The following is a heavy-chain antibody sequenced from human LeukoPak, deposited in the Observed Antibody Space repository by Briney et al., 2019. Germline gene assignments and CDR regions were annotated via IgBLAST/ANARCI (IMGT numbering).Heavy chain of an antibody. CDR3: ARKRGYSYGPFDY. V-gene: IGHV3-7*01. CDR1: GFPFSSYW. Sequence: GGSLRLSCAASGFPFSSYWMRWVRQAPGKGLGWVANIKQDGSEKYYVDSVKGRFTISRDNAKNSLFLQMNSLRAEDTAVYYCARKRGYSYGPFDYWGQGTLVTVSS. J-gene: IGHJ4*02. D-gene: IGHD5-18*01. CDR2: IKQDGSEK.